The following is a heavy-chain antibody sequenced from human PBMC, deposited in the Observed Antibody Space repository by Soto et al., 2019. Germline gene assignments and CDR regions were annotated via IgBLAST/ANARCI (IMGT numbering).Heavy chain of an antibody. CDR3: ARDVLGYCRSTSCYFGWFDR. CDR2: INAGNGNT. J-gene: IGHJ5*02. D-gene: IGHD2-2*01. V-gene: IGHV1-3*01. CDR1: GYTFTSYA. Sequence: QVQLVQSGAEVKKPGASVKVSCKASGYTFTSYAMHWVRQAPGQRLEWMGWINAGNGNTKYSQKFQGRVTITRDKSASTAYMELSILRSEDTAVYYCARDVLGYCRSTSCYFGWFDRWGQGTLVTVSS.